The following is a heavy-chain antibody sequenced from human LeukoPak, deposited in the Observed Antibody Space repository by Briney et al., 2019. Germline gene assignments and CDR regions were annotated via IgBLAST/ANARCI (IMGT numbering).Heavy chain of an antibody. CDR3: ARGQYYDFWSGISPDYYYYYMDV. J-gene: IGHJ6*03. V-gene: IGHV4-59*01. CDR2: IYYSGST. Sequence: PSETLSLTCTVSGGSISSYYWSWIRQPPGKGLEWIGYIYYSGSTNYNPSLKSRVTISVDTSKNQFSLKLSSVTAADTAVYYCARGQYYDFWSGISPDYYYYYMDVWGKGTTVTVSS. CDR1: GGSISSYY. D-gene: IGHD3-3*01.